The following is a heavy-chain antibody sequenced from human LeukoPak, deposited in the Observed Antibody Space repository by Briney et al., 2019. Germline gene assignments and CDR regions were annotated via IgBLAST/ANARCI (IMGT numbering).Heavy chain of an antibody. J-gene: IGHJ6*02. CDR3: AMAGSSSWYGYYGMDV. Sequence: SETLSLTCTVANDSIILGNYYWSWIRQPPGKGLEWIGYIYYSGYTYYNPSLESRVTISVDTSKNQFSLQLNSVTPEDTAVYYCAMAGSSSWYGYYGMDVWGQGTTVTVSS. CDR1: NDSIILGNYY. V-gene: IGHV4-30-4*08. D-gene: IGHD6-13*01. CDR2: IYYSGYT.